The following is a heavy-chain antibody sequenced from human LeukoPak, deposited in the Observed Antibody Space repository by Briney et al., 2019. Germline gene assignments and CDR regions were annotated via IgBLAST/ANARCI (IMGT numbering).Heavy chain of an antibody. Sequence: ASVKVSCKASGYTFTSYDINWVRQATGQGLEWMGWMNPNSGNTGYAQKFQGRVTMIRNTSISTAYMELSSLRSEDTAVYYCARKRAYYGSGSSRFDPWGQGTLVTVSS. D-gene: IGHD3-10*01. CDR2: MNPNSGNT. CDR1: GYTFTSYD. CDR3: ARKRAYYGSGSSRFDP. V-gene: IGHV1-8*01. J-gene: IGHJ5*02.